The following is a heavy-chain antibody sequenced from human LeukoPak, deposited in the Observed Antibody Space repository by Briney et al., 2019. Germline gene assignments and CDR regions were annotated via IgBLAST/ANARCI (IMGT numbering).Heavy chain of an antibody. J-gene: IGHJ4*02. CDR1: GFTFSSYA. CDR2: LSGSGLST. Sequence: GGSLRLSCAASGFTFSSYAMSWVRQAPGKGLQWVSALSGSGLSTYYADSVKGRFTISRDNSKNTRYLQMNSLRAEDTAVYYCAKGGESSSWLFDYWGQGTLVPVSS. CDR3: AKGGESSSWLFDY. D-gene: IGHD6-13*01. V-gene: IGHV3-23*01.